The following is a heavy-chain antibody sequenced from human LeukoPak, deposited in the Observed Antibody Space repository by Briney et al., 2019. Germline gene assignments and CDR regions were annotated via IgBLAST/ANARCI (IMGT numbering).Heavy chain of an antibody. J-gene: IGHJ3*02. V-gene: IGHV4-31*03. D-gene: IGHD3-22*01. Sequence: IPSQTLSLTCTVSGGSISGGSYYWSWIRQHPGKGLEWIGFIYYNGNTYYNPSLKSRITISVDTSKNQFSLKLNSVTAADTAVYYCARGGRYYESSGYYHDAFDIWGQGTMVTVSS. CDR1: GGSISGGSYY. CDR3: ARGGRYYESSGYYHDAFDI. CDR2: IYYNGNT.